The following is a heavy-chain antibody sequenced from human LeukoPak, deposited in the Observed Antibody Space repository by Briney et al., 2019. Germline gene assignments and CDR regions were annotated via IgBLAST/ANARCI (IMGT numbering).Heavy chain of an antibody. CDR3: ATPERGYSGYDFGS. CDR2: INPNSGGT. J-gene: IGHJ4*02. Sequence: ASVKVSCKASGYTFTGYYMHWVRQAPGQGLEWMGWINPNSGGTNYAQKFQGRVTMTRDTSISTAYMELSRLRSDDTVVYYCATPERGYSGYDFGSWGQGTLVTVSS. D-gene: IGHD5-12*01. V-gene: IGHV1-2*02. CDR1: GYTFTGYY.